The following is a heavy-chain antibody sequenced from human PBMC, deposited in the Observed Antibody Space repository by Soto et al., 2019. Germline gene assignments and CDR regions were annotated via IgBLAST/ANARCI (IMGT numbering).Heavy chain of an antibody. V-gene: IGHV4-34*01. Sequence: QVQLQQWGAGLLKPSETLSLTCAVYGGSFSGYYWSWIRQPPGKGLEWIGEINHSGSTNYNPSLKSRVTISVDTSKTQFSLKLSSVTAAEPSVYYCARSFVIRIAAAGTIWFDPWGQGTLVTGFS. CDR3: ARSFVIRIAAAGTIWFDP. D-gene: IGHD6-13*01. J-gene: IGHJ5*02. CDR2: INHSGST. CDR1: GGSFSGYY.